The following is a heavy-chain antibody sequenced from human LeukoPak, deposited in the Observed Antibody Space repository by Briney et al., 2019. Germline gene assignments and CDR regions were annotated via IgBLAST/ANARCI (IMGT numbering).Heavy chain of an antibody. Sequence: TVKVPRKVSGYPLTELSMHWARHAPGKGCVWVGGFDPEDGEKIYEQKFQGRVTMTEDTSTDTAYMELSRLRSEDTAVYYCATWGIGYCSGGSCYSGSIFVDYWGQGTLVTVSS. V-gene: IGHV1-24*01. CDR2: FDPEDGEK. CDR3: ATWGIGYCSGGSCYSGSIFVDY. J-gene: IGHJ4*02. CDR1: GYPLTELS. D-gene: IGHD2-15*01.